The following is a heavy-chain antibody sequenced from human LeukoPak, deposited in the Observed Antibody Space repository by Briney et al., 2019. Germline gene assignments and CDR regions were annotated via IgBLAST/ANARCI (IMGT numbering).Heavy chain of an antibody. J-gene: IGHJ4*02. D-gene: IGHD5-18*01. CDR3: ARGGIQLWLPLDY. V-gene: IGHV3-48*03. CDR1: GFTFSSYG. Sequence: GGSLRLPCAASGFTFSSYGMNWVCQAPGKGLEWVSYISSSGSTIYYADSVKGRFTISRDNAKNSLYLQMNSLRAEDTAVYYCARGGIQLWLPLDYWGQGTLVTVSS. CDR2: ISSSGSTI.